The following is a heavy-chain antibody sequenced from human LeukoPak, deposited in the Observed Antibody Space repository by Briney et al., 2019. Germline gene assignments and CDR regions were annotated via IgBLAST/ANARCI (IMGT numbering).Heavy chain of an antibody. V-gene: IGHV4-59*11. CDR1: GGSISSHY. CDR3: ARGGWSKDY. Sequence: PSETLSLTCTVSGGSISSHYWTWVRKPPGKGLEWIGYIYYSGSTTYNPSLQSRVTISVDTSKTQFSLKLTPVTAADTAVYYCARGGWSKDYWGQGILVTVSS. J-gene: IGHJ4*02. D-gene: IGHD2-15*01. CDR2: IYYSGST.